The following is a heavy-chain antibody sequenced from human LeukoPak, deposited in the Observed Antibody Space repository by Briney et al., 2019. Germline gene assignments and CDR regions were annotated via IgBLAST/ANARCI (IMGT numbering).Heavy chain of an antibody. V-gene: IGHV4-34*01. CDR3: ARGLNGIQLWFRFDY. D-gene: IGHD5-18*01. CDR2: INHSGST. J-gene: IGHJ4*02. CDR1: GGSFSGYY. Sequence: SETLSLTCAVYGGSFSGYYWGWIRQPPGKGLEWIGEINHSGSTNYNPSLKSRVTISVDTSKNQFSLKLSSVTAADTAVYYCARGLNGIQLWFRFDYWGQGTLVTVSS.